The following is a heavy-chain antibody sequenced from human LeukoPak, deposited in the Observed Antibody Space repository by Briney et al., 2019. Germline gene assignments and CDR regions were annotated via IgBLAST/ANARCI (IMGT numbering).Heavy chain of an antibody. D-gene: IGHD3-22*01. CDR1: GGSFSGYY. CDR3: ARGRHDSSGYYYGSDY. J-gene: IGHJ4*02. Sequence: SETLSLTCAVYGGSFSGYYWSWIRQPPGKGLERIGEINHSGSTNYNPSLKGRVTISVDTSKNQFSLKLSSVTAADTAVYYCARGRHDSSGYYYGSDYWGQGTLVTVSS. CDR2: INHSGST. V-gene: IGHV4-34*01.